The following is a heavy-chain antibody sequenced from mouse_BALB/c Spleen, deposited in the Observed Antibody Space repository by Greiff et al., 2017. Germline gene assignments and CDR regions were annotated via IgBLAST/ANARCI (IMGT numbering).Heavy chain of an antibody. CDR1: GFTFSSYT. Sequence: EVNVVESGGGLVQPGGSLKLSCAASGFTFSSYTMSWVRQTPEKRLEWVAYISNGGGSTYYPDTVKGRFTISRDNAKNTLYLQMSSLKSEDTAMYYCARRGAMDYWGQGTSVTVSS. CDR2: ISNGGGST. CDR3: ARRGAMDY. V-gene: IGHV5-12-2*01. J-gene: IGHJ4*01.